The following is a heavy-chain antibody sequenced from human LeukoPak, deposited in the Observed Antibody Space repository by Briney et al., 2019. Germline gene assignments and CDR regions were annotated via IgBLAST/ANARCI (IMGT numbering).Heavy chain of an antibody. D-gene: IGHD5-24*01. V-gene: IGHV4-4*07. CDR2: IYSGGST. J-gene: IGHJ6*02. CDR1: GGSITGYY. Sequence: SETLSLTCTVSGGSITGYYWTWIRQPAGKGLEWIGRIYSGGSTNYNPPLKSRVTMSVDTSKNQFSLKLSSVTAADTAVYYCATGRDGNRARCYYDMDVWGQGTTVTVSS. CDR3: ATGRDGNRARCYYDMDV.